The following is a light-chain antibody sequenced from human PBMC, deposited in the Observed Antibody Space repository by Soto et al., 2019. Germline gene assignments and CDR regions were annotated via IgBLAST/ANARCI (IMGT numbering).Light chain of an antibody. J-gene: IGLJ1*01. Sequence: QSVLTQPASVSGSPGQSITISCTGTSSDVGGYNYVSWYQQHPGKAPKLMIYEVSNRPSGVSNRFSGSKSGNTASLTISGLQAEDEADYYCSSCTSSNTYVFGTGTKLTVL. CDR2: EVS. CDR3: SSCTSSNTYV. CDR1: SSDVGGYNY. V-gene: IGLV2-14*01.